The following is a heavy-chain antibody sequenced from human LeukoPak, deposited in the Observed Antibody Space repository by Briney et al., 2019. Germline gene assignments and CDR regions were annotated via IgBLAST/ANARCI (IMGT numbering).Heavy chain of an antibody. V-gene: IGHV1-2*04. J-gene: IGHJ3*02. CDR2: INPNSGGT. D-gene: IGHD1-26*01. CDR3: ARGGWELLGAFDI. CDR1: GYTFTGYY. Sequence: ASVKVSCKASGYTFTGYYMHWVRQAPGQGLEWMEWINPNSGGTNYAQKFQGWVTMTRDTSISTAYMELSRLRSDDTAVYYCARGGWELLGAFDIWGQGTMVTVSS.